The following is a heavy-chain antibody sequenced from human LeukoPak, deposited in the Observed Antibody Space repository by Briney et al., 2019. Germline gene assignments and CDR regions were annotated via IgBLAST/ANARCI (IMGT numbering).Heavy chain of an antibody. CDR3: ARRAYGSGSYPFDT. D-gene: IGHD3-10*01. CDR2: IYYSGST. Sequence: SETLSLTCTVSGGSISSYYWSWIRQPPGKGLEWIGYIYYSGSTNYNPSLKSRVTISLDTSKNQFSLKLTSVTAADTAVYYCARRAYGSGSYPFDTWGQGTLVTVSS. J-gene: IGHJ5*02. V-gene: IGHV4-59*08. CDR1: GGSISSYY.